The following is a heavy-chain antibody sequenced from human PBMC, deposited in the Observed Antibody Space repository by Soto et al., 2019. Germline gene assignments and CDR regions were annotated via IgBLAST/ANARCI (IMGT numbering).Heavy chain of an antibody. V-gene: IGHV1-8*01. CDR1: GYTFTSYD. Sequence: QVQLVQSGAEVKKPGASVKVSCKASGYTFTSYDINWVRQATGQGLEWMGWMNPNSGNTGYAQKFQGRVTMTRNTSISTAYMEVSSLRSEGTTVYYCARGLRATNTGDYWGQGTLVTVSS. J-gene: IGHJ4*02. CDR3: ARGLRATNTGDY. CDR2: MNPNSGNT. D-gene: IGHD1-26*01.